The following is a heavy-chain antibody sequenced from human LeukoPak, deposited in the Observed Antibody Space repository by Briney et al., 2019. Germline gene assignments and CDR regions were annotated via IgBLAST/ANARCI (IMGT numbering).Heavy chain of an antibody. V-gene: IGHV3-30*18. CDR2: ISYDGSNK. Sequence: PGRSLRLSCAASGFTFSSYGMHWVRQAPGKGLEWVAVISYDGSNKYYADSVKGRFTIPRDNSKYTLYLQMNSLRAEDTAVYYCAKVGATYDYWGQGTLVTVSS. J-gene: IGHJ4*02. CDR3: AKVGATYDY. D-gene: IGHD1-26*01. CDR1: GFTFSSYG.